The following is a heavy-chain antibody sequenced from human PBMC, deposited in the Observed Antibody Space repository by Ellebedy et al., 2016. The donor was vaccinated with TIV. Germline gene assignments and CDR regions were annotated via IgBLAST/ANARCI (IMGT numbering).Heavy chain of an antibody. D-gene: IGHD1-1*01. V-gene: IGHV4-59*12. Sequence: SETLSLTCTVSGGSISGYYWSWIRQPPGSGLEWIGFIHYSGTTTYNPSLNSRVTISVDTSKNQFSLKLSSVTAADTAVYYCARDRTGTSFDYWGQGTLVTVSS. CDR3: ARDRTGTSFDY. CDR2: IHYSGTT. J-gene: IGHJ4*02. CDR1: GGSISGYY.